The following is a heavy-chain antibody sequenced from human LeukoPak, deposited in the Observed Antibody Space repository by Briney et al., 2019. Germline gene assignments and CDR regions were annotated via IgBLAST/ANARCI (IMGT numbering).Heavy chain of an antibody. Sequence: SESLSLTCTVSGGSISSSSYYWGWIRQPPGKGLEWIGSIYYSGSTYYNPSLKSRVTISVDTSKNQFSLKLSSVTAADTAVYYCARHVGGSRYYDFWSGYYTDYWGQGTLVTVSS. D-gene: IGHD3-3*01. CDR1: GGSISSSSYY. J-gene: IGHJ4*02. V-gene: IGHV4-39*01. CDR2: IYYSGST. CDR3: ARHVGGSRYYDFWSGYYTDY.